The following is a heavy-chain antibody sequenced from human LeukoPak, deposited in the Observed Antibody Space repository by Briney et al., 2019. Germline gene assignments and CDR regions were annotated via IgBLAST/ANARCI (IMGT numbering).Heavy chain of an antibody. D-gene: IGHD3-3*01. Sequence: GGSLRLSCAASGFTFSSYAMSWVRQAPGKGLEWVSAISGSGGSTYYADSVKGRFTISRDNAKNSLYLQMNSLRADDTAVYYCARLGRSGPDYYYYMDVWGKGTTVTVSS. CDR3: ARLGRSGPDYYYYMDV. CDR1: GFTFSSYA. CDR2: ISGSGGST. J-gene: IGHJ6*03. V-gene: IGHV3-23*01.